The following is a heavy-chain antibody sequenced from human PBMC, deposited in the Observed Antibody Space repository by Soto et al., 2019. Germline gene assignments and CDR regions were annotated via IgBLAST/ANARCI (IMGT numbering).Heavy chain of an antibody. Sequence: QVQLQESGPGLVKPSETLSLTCNVSGGSISRADYYWSWIRQPPGKGLELIGYVYYRGSIYYNPSFESRISISVDTSRNQFSLKMTSVTAADTAMYFCARVPFSPKWFDSWGQGTLVTVSS. V-gene: IGHV4-30-4*01. CDR3: ARVPFSPKWFDS. CDR1: GGSISRADYY. J-gene: IGHJ5*01. CDR2: VYYRGSI. D-gene: IGHD3-3*02.